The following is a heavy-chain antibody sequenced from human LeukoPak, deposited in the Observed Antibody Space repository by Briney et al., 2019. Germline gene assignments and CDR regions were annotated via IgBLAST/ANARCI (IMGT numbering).Heavy chain of an antibody. D-gene: IGHD6-13*01. CDR2: INPSGGST. V-gene: IGHV1-46*01. CDR1: GYTFTSYY. CDR3: ARETTMQQLVDY. J-gene: IGHJ4*02. Sequence: GASVKVSCKASGYTFTSYYMHWVRQAPGQGLEWMGIINPSGGSTSYAQKFQGRVTMTRDTSISTAYMELSSLRSEDTAVYYCARETTMQQLVDYWGQGTLVTVSS.